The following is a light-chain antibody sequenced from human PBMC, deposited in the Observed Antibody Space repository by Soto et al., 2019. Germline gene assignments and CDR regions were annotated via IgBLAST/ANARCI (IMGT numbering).Light chain of an antibody. CDR1: SSDVGSYNL. CDR3: CSFAGSATFV. Sequence: QLVLTQPASVSGSPGQSITISCTGTSSDVGSYNLVSWYQQHPSKAPKLMIYEVNKRPSGVSNRFSGSKSGNTASLTISGLQAEDEAVYYCCSFAGSATFVFGGGTKLTVL. V-gene: IGLV2-23*02. CDR2: EVN. J-gene: IGLJ3*02.